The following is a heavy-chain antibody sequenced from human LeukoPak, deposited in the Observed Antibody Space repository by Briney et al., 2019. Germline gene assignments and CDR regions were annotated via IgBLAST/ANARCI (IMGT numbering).Heavy chain of an antibody. J-gene: IGHJ6*02. CDR3: ARVPIRYGGYAPYYYYGMDV. CDR1: GFTFSSYS. Sequence: GGSLRLSCAASGFTFSSYSMNWVRQAPGKGLEWVSSISSSSSYIYYADSVKGGFTISRDNAKNSLYLQMNSLRAEDTAVYYCARVPIRYGGYAPYYYYGMDVWGQGTTVTVSS. D-gene: IGHD5-12*01. V-gene: IGHV3-21*01. CDR2: ISSSSSYI.